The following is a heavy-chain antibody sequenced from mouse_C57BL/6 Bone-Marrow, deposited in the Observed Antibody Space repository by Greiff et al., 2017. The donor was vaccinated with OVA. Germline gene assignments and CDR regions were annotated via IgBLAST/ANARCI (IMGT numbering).Heavy chain of an antibody. CDR1: GYTFTSYW. J-gene: IGHJ3*01. Sequence: QVQLQQPGAELVKPGASVKLSCKASGYTFTSYWMHWVKQRPGQGLEWIGMIHPNSGSTNYNEKFKSKATLTVDKSSSTAYMQLSSLTSEDSAVYYCARRYYGSIFAYWGQGTLVTVSA. V-gene: IGHV1-64*01. CDR3: ARRYYGSIFAY. CDR2: IHPNSGST. D-gene: IGHD1-1*01.